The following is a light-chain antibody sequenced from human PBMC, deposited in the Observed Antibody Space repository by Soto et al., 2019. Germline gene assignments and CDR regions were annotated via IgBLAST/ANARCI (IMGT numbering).Light chain of an antibody. V-gene: IGKV1-39*01. Sequence: DIHMTHSPASLSASVGDRVTITCRASQSISTYLNWYQQKPGKAPNLLIYAASSLQSGVPSRFSGSGSGTDFALTINTLQPEDFATYYCHQSYSTPPITFGQGTRLEIK. CDR1: QSISTY. CDR2: AAS. J-gene: IGKJ5*01. CDR3: HQSYSTPPIT.